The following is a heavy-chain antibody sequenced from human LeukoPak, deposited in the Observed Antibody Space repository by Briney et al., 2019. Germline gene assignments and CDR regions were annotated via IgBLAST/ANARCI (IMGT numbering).Heavy chain of an antibody. CDR3: AKDSLSYPYYYGMDV. CDR1: GFTFSSYG. V-gene: IGHV3-30*18. Sequence: GRSLRLSCAASGFTFSSYGMHWVRQAPGKGLEWVAVISYDGSNKYYADSVKGRFTISRDNSKNTLYLQMNSLRAEDTAVYYCAKDSLSYPYYYGMDVWGQGTTVTVSS. CDR2: ISYDGSNK. J-gene: IGHJ6*02.